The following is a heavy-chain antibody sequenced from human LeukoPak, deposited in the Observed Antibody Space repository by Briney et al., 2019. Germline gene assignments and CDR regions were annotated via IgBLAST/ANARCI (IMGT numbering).Heavy chain of an antibody. CDR2: ISDDGSKK. J-gene: IGHJ6*02. CDR1: GFTFSSYG. D-gene: IGHD3-3*01. CDR3: AKRITIFGVVSLGRGMDV. Sequence: GGSLRLSCAASGFTFSSYGMHWVRQAPGKGLEWVAVISDDGSKKYYADFVKGRFTISRDNSLNTLYLQLNSLRAEDTAVYYCAKRITIFGVVSLGRGMDVWGQGTTVTVSS. V-gene: IGHV3-30*18.